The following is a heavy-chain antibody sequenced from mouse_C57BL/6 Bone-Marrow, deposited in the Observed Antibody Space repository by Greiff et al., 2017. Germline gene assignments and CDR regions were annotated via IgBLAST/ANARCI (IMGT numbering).Heavy chain of an antibody. CDR2: IDPETGGT. CDR1: GYTFTDYE. D-gene: IGHD1-1*01. CDR3: TRRGSSYFDY. V-gene: IGHV1-15*01. J-gene: IGHJ2*01. Sequence: VHLVESGAELVRPGASVTLSCKASGYTFTDYEMHWVKQTPVHGLEWIGAIDPETGGTAYNQKFKGKAILTADKSSSTAYMELRSLTSEDSAVYYCTRRGSSYFDYWGQGTTLTVSS.